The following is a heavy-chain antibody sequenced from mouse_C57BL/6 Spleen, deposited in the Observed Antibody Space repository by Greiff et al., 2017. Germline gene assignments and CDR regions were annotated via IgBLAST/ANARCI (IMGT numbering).Heavy chain of an antibody. CDR2: IDPENGDT. CDR1: GFNIKDDY. D-gene: IGHD2-4*01. CDR3: TRFYYDYDSFDY. V-gene: IGHV14-4*01. J-gene: IGHJ2*01. Sequence: EVKLQQSGAELVRPGASVKLSCTASGFNIKDDYMHWVKQRPEQGLEWIGWIDPENGDTEYASKFQGKATITADTSSNTAYLQLSSLTSEDTAVYYCTRFYYDYDSFDYWGQGTTLTVSS.